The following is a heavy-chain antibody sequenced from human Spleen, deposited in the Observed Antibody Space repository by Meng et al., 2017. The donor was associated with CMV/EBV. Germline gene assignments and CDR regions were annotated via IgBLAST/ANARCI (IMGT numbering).Heavy chain of an antibody. CDR1: GFTFSSYD. CDR2: IGTAGDT. V-gene: IGHV3-13*01. CDR3: AREECVRSSTSCQFDLYYYYGMDV. Sequence: GESLKISCAASGFTFSSYDMHWVRQATGKGLEWVSAIGTAGDTYYPGSVKGRFTISRENAKNSLYLQMNSLRAGDTAVYYCAREECVRSSTSCQFDLYYYYGMDVWGQGTTVTVSS. D-gene: IGHD2-2*01. J-gene: IGHJ6*02.